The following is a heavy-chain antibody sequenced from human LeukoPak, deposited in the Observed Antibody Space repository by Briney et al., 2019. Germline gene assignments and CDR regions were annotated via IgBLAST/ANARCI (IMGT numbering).Heavy chain of an antibody. J-gene: IGHJ5*02. Sequence: NPSETLSLTCTVSGGSISSHYWSWIRQPPGKELEWIGYIYYSGSSKYNPSLKSRVTISVDTSKNQFSLKLSSVTAADTAVYYCARLYDSSGYTNWLDPWGQGTLVTVSS. D-gene: IGHD3-22*01. CDR2: IYYSGSS. CDR1: GGSISSHY. V-gene: IGHV4-59*11. CDR3: ARLYDSSGYTNWLDP.